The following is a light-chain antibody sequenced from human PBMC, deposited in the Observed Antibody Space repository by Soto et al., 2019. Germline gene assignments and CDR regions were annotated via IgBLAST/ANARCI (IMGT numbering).Light chain of an antibody. Sequence: EIVLTQSPGTLSLSPGERATLSCRASQSVSSSYLAWYQQKPGQAPRLLIYGASSRATGIPDRFSGSGSGTDFTLTISRLEPEDFAVYYSHQYGSSPYTFGQGTKLAIK. V-gene: IGKV3-20*01. CDR1: QSVSSSY. CDR2: GAS. CDR3: HQYGSSPYT. J-gene: IGKJ2*01.